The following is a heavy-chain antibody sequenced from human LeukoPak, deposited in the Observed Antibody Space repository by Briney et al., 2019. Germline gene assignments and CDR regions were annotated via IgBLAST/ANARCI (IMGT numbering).Heavy chain of an antibody. CDR1: GGSISSYY. Sequence: SETLSLTCSVSGGSISSYYWSWIRQPPGKGLEWIGYMYYSGSVNYNPSLKSRVTMSVDTSKNHFSLNLTSVTAADTAVYYCARGGTQLTFPVWGQGTLVTVSS. D-gene: IGHD4/OR15-4a*01. CDR3: ARGGTQLTFPV. CDR2: MYYSGSV. V-gene: IGHV4-59*01. J-gene: IGHJ4*02.